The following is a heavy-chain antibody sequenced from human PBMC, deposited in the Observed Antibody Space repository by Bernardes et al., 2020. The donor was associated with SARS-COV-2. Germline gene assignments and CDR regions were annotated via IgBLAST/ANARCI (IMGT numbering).Heavy chain of an antibody. D-gene: IGHD4-4*01. J-gene: IGHJ6*02. CDR2: ISGSGDAT. V-gene: IGHV3-23*01. Sequence: GGSLRLSCAASGFTFSSYAMSWVRQAPGKGLEWVSTISGSGDATYYADSVKGRFTISRDNYKNTRYLQMNSLRAEDTAVYYCAKDYSVIGQAVYYYGLDVWGQGTTVTVSS. CDR3: AKDYSVIGQAVYYYGLDV. CDR1: GFTFSSYA.